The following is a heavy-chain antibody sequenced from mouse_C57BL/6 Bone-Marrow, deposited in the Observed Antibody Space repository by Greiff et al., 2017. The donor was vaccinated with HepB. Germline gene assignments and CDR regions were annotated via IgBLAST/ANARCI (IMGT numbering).Heavy chain of an antibody. CDR2: IYPRDGST. V-gene: IGHV1-78*01. CDR3: ARRHPITTVVAGNAMDY. Sequence: QVQLQQSDAELVKPGASVKISCKVSGYTFTDHTIHWMKQRPEQGLEWIGYIYPRDGSTKYNEKFKGKATLTADKSSSTAYMQLNSLTSEDSAVYFCARRHPITTVVAGNAMDYWGQGTSVTVSS. D-gene: IGHD1-1*01. CDR1: GYTFTDHT. J-gene: IGHJ4*01.